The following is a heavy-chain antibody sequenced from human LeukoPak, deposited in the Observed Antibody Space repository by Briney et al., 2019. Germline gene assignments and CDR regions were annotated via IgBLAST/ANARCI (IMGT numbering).Heavy chain of an antibody. CDR1: GFTFSSYA. D-gene: IGHD3-3*01. CDR3: AKDASSHYDFWSGYVYNWFDP. Sequence: GRSLRLSCAASGFTFSSYAMSWVRQAPGKGLEWVSAISGSGGSTYYADSVKGRFTISRDNSKNTLYLQMNSLRAEDTAVYYCAKDASSHYDFWSGYVYNWFDPWGQGTLVTVSS. V-gene: IGHV3-23*01. J-gene: IGHJ5*02. CDR2: ISGSGGST.